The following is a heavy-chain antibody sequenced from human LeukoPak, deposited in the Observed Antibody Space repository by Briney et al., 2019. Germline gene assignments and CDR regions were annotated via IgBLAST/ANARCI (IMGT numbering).Heavy chain of an antibody. CDR3: ARVIYSGWEGELSD. CDR1: GFTFSRYW. J-gene: IGHJ4*02. V-gene: IGHV3-74*01. Sequence: GGSLRLSCAASGFTFSRYWMHWVRQAPGKGLVWVSRINSDGSTTSYADSVMGRFTISRDNAKNTLYLQMNSLRAEDTAVYYCARVIYSGWEGELSDWGQGTLVTVSS. D-gene: IGHD6-19*01. CDR2: INSDGSTT.